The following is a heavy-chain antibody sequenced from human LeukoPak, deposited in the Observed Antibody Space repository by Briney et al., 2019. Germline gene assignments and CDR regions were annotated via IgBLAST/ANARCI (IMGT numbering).Heavy chain of an antibody. CDR1: GFTFSSYS. CDR3: ARVGRDILTGYYNSYFDY. CDR2: ISSSSSYI. J-gene: IGHJ4*02. D-gene: IGHD3-9*01. Sequence: GGSLRLSCAASGFTFSSYSMNWVRQAPGKGLEWVSSISSSSSYIYYADSVKGRFTISRDNAKNSLYLQMNSLRAEDTAVYYCARVGRDILTGYYNSYFDYWGQGTLVTVSS. V-gene: IGHV3-21*01.